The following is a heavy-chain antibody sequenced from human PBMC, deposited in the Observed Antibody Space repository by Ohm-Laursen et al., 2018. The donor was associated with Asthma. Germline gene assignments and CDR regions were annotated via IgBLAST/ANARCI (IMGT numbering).Heavy chain of an antibody. V-gene: IGHV3-15*01. D-gene: IGHD3-16*02. J-gene: IGHJ2*01. CDR2: IKSKTDRGII. CDR1: GFSFNNAW. Sequence: GSLRLSCTASGFSFNNAWMNWVRQAPGKGLEWVARIKSKTDRGIIDYAAPVKGRFTISRDDSKNTLYLQMNSLKTEDTAVYYCKGTPRSYYDHIWGSYRPSGYCDLWGRGTLVTVSS. CDR3: KGTPRSYYDHIWGSYRPSGYCDL.